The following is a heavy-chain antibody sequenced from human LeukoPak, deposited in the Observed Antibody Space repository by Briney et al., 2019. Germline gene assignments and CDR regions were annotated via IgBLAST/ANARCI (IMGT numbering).Heavy chain of an antibody. J-gene: IGHJ6*02. CDR1: GFTFSDYN. D-gene: IGHD3-9*01. CDR2: ITNGGSTI. V-gene: IGHV3-11*01. CDR3: ARSIGLTGGGVDV. Sequence: GGSLRLSCAASGFTFSDYNMNWVRQAPGKGLEWVSYITNGGSTIHHADSVKGRFTISRDNAKKTLYLQMSSLRAEDTAVYYCARSIGLTGGGVDVWGQGTTVTVSS.